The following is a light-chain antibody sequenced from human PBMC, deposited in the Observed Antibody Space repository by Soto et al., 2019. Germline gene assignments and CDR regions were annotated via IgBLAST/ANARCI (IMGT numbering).Light chain of an antibody. J-gene: IGKJ2*01. CDR1: QSVRHN. Sequence: EIVMTQSPATLSVSPGERATLSCRASQSVRHNLAWYQQKPGQAPRLLIYGASTRATDIPARFSGSGSGTEFTLTISSLQSEDFAVYYCQQSNNWPYTFGQGNKVDIK. V-gene: IGKV3-15*01. CDR3: QQSNNWPYT. CDR2: GAS.